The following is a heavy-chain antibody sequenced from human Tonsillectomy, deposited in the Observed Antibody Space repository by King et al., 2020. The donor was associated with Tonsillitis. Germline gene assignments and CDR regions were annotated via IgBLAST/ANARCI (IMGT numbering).Heavy chain of an antibody. V-gene: IGHV5-10-1*03. CDR1: GYKFTRFTNYW. D-gene: IGHD3-3*01. CDR3: ANLDGYYEPFHI. CDR2: IDPTDSYT. Sequence: QLVQSGAELKKPGESLRISCKGSGYKFTRFTNYWITWVRQMPGQGLEWMGRIDPTDSYTNYSPSFQGHVTISADKSISTAYLHWSSLKASDTAMYYCANLDGYYEPFHIWGQGTMVTVSS. J-gene: IGHJ3*02.